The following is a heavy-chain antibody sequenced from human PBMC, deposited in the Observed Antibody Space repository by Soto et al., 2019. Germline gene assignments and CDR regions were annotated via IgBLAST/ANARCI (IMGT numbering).Heavy chain of an antibody. D-gene: IGHD3-9*01. J-gene: IGHJ6*02. V-gene: IGHV4-61*01. CDR3: ARVPNYDILTGYNTGMDV. CDR2: IYYSGST. CDR1: GGSVSSGSYY. Sequence: SETLSLTCTVSGGSVSSGSYYWSWIRQPPGKGLEWIGYIYYSGSTNYNPSLKSRVTISVDTSKNQFSLKLSSVTAADTAVYYCARVPNYDILTGYNTGMDVWGQGTTVTVSS.